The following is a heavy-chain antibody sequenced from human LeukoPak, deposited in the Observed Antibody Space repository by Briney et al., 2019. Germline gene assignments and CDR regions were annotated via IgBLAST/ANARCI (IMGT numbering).Heavy chain of an antibody. CDR3: ARGAGSGLYYYYMDV. V-gene: IGHV4-4*07. CDR1: GGSISSYY. D-gene: IGHD3-10*01. J-gene: IGHJ6*03. CDR2: IYTSGST. Sequence: SETLSLTCTVSGGSISSYYWSWIRQPAGKGLEWIGRIYTSGSTNYNPSLKSRVTMSVDTSKNQFSLKLSSVTAADTAVYYCARGAGSGLYYYYMDVWGKGTTVTISS.